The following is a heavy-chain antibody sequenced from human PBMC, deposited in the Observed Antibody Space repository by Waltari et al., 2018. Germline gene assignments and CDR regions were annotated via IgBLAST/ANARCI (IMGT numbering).Heavy chain of an antibody. CDR2: SCGSGGST. CDR1: GFTFSSYA. CDR3: AKDAFNYRYSSTNYFDY. J-gene: IGHJ4*02. V-gene: IGHV3-23*01. Sequence: EVQLLESGGGLVQPGGSLRLSCAASGFTFSSYAMSWVRQAPGKGLEWVPASCGSGGSTYYGDSWKGRFTIARDNSKNTLYLQMNSLRAEDTAVYYCAKDAFNYRYSSTNYFDYWGQGTLVTVSS. D-gene: IGHD3-16*02.